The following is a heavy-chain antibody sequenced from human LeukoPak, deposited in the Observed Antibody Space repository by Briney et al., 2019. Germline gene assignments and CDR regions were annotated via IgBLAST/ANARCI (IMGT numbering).Heavy chain of an antibody. CDR2: INHSGST. J-gene: IGHJ4*02. V-gene: IGHV4-34*01. CDR1: GGSFSGYY. Sequence: SETLSLTCVVYGGSFSGYYWSWIRQPPGKGLEWIGEINHSGSTNYNPSLKSRVTISVDTSKNQFSLKLSSVTAADTAVYYCARSGASCHYYFDYWGQGTLVTVSS. CDR3: ARSGASCHYYFDY. D-gene: IGHD2-2*01.